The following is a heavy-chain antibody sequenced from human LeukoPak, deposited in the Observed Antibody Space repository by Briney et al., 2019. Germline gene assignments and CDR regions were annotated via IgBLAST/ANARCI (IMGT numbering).Heavy chain of an antibody. CDR3: ARGYCSSTSCYTLSEDFDY. J-gene: IGHJ4*02. Sequence: GGSLRLSRAASGFTFSSYSMNWVRQAPGKGLEWVSYISSSSSTIYYADSVKGRFTISRDNAKNSLYLQMNSLRAEDTAVYYCARGYCSSTSCYTLSEDFDYWGQGTLVTVSS. V-gene: IGHV3-48*04. D-gene: IGHD2-2*02. CDR2: ISSSSSTI. CDR1: GFTFSSYS.